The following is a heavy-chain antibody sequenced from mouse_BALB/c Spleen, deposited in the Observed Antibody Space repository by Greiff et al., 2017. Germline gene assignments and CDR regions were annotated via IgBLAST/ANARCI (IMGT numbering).Heavy chain of an antibody. J-gene: IGHJ3*01. V-gene: IGHV5-4*02. D-gene: IGHD1-1*01. CDR1: GFTFSDYY. Sequence: EVQVVESGGGLVKPGGSLKLSCAASGFTFSDYYMYWVRQTPEKRLEWVATISDGGSYTYYPDSVKGRFTISRDNAKNNLYLQMSSLKSEDTAMYYCARAYYGSSPWFAYWGQGTLVTVSA. CDR3: ARAYYGSSPWFAY. CDR2: ISDGGSYT.